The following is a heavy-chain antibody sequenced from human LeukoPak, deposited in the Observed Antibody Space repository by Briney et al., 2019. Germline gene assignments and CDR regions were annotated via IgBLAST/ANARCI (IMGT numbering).Heavy chain of an antibody. Sequence: ASVNLSCKASGYTFTSYDINWVRQATGQGLEWMGWMNPNSGNTGYAQKFQGRVTMTRNTSISTAYMELSSLRSEDTAVYYCARLVAARLSWFAPWGQGTLVTVSS. J-gene: IGHJ5*02. V-gene: IGHV1-8*01. CDR3: ARLVAARLSWFAP. D-gene: IGHD6-6*01. CDR1: GYTFTSYD. CDR2: MNPNSGNT.